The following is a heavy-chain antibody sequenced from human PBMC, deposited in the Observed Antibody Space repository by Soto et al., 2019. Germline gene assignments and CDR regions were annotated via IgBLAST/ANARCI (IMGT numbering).Heavy chain of an antibody. CDR2: ISGGSAYI. J-gene: IGHJ6*02. V-gene: IGHV3-21*01. D-gene: IGHD1-26*01. Sequence: GALRLSGLVPGFIFRSYYMNWVRQAPGKGLEWVSSISGGSAYIYYADSVKGRFTISRDNAKNSLYLEMNSLRVEDTAVYYCVRVWRLVGRYGMDVWGQGTKVTVYS. CDR1: GFIFRSYY. CDR3: VRVWRLVGRYGMDV.